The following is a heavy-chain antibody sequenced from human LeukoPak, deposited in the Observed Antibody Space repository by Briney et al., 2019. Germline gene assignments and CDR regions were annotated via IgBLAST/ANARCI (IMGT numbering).Heavy chain of an antibody. CDR1: GGTFSSYA. V-gene: IGHV1-8*02. D-gene: IGHD4-17*01. J-gene: IGHJ5*02. Sequence: GSSVKVSCKASGGTFSSYAISWVRQAPGQGLEWMGWMNPNSGNTGYAQKFQGRVTMTRNTSISTAYMELSSLRSEDTAVYYCARDTLGHTVTTFYQWFDPWGQGTLVTVSS. CDR3: ARDTLGHTVTTFYQWFDP. CDR2: MNPNSGNT.